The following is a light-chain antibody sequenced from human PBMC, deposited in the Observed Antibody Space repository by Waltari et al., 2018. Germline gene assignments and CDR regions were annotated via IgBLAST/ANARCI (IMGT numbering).Light chain of an antibody. CDR1: TSNIGGNS. J-gene: IGLJ6*01. V-gene: IGLV1-44*01. CDR3: AAWDDSLSVYV. Sequence: LTQPPSASATPGQRVTIPCSGSTSNIGGNSVHWYQQLPGTAPKLLMFSTHPRPSGVPDRFSGSKSGTSASLAISELHSDDEGDYYCAAWDDSLSVYVFGSGTTVTVL. CDR2: STH.